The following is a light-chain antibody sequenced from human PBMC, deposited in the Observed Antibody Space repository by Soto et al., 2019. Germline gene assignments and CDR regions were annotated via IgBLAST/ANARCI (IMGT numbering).Light chain of an antibody. CDR3: QQYGSSART. V-gene: IGKV3-20*01. Sequence: EIVLTQSPGTLSLSPGERATLSCRASQSVSSSYLVWYQQRPGQPPRLLIYGTSNRAAGIPDRFTGTGSGTDFTLSNYRLDPELSAVYYCQQYGSSARTFDGVTKVEIK. CDR1: QSVSSSY. J-gene: IGKJ4*01. CDR2: GTS.